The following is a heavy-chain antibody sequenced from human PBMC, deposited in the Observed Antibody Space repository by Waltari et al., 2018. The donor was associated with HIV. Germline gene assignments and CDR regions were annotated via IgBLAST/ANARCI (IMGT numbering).Heavy chain of an antibody. Sequence: QVHLVQSGAEVKKPGSSVRVSCKTSGYTFHAYFFYWVRQAPGRALEWVGRVNPTSRETKSAQRFEGRVTLTRDLSTSTGYMELSRLTPDDTAVYYCASVTDSGTALANWGQGTLISVSS. CDR1: GYTFHAYF. V-gene: IGHV1-2*02. CDR2: VNPTSRET. CDR3: ASVTDSGTALAN. D-gene: IGHD3-10*01. J-gene: IGHJ4*02.